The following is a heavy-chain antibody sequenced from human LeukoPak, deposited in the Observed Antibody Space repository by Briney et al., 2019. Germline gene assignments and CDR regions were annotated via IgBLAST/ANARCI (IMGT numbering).Heavy chain of an antibody. V-gene: IGHV3-23*01. Sequence: GGSLRLSCAAFGFTFDDYGMSWVRQAPGKGLEWVSAISGSGVTTYYADSVKGRFTISRDNSKNTLYLQMNSLRAEDTALYYCAKDRDYYLVGFFDYWGHGTLVTVSS. J-gene: IGHJ4*01. CDR1: GFTFDDYG. CDR2: ISGSGVTT. CDR3: AKDRDYYLVGFFDY. D-gene: IGHD3-10*01.